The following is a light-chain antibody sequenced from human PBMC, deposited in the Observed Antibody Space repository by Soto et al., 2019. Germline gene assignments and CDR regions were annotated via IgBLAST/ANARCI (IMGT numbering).Light chain of an antibody. V-gene: IGKV1-8*01. CDR3: QQYYAHPPT. Sequence: AIPMTQSPSSFSASVGDRVTITCRASQGIDTYLAWYQQKPGKAPPLLMYATSVLESGVPSRFSGSGSGTDYTLTISSLQSEDFATYYCQQYYAHPPTFGQGTKLDMK. CDR1: QGIDTY. CDR2: ATS. J-gene: IGKJ2*01.